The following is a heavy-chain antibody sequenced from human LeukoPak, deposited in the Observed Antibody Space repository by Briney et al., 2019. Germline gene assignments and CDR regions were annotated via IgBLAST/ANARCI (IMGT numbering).Heavy chain of an antibody. V-gene: IGHV1-2*02. CDR1: GYTFTGYY. CDR2: INPNSGGT. Sequence: ASVKVSCKASGYTFTGYYMHWVRQAPGQGLEWMGWINPNSGGTNYAQKFQGRVTMTRDTSISTAYMELSRLRSDDTAVYYCARLPVEGYCRGGSCYAGAFDVWGQGTMVTVSS. CDR3: ARLPVEGYCRGGSCYAGAFDV. J-gene: IGHJ3*01. D-gene: IGHD2-15*01.